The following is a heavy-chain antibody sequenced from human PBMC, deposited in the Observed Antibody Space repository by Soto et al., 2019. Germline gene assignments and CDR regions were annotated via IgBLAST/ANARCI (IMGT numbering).Heavy chain of an antibody. V-gene: IGHV3-15*07. J-gene: IGHJ4*02. CDR1: GFTFSNAW. Sequence: EVQLVESGGGLVKPGGSLRLSCAASGFTFSNAWMNWVRQAPGKGLEWVGRIKSKTDGGTTDYAAPVKGRFNISRDDSKTTLYLQMNSRKTEDTAVYYCTTTRNSGSYFSERREAFDYWGQGTLVTVSS. CDR2: IKSKTDGGTT. D-gene: IGHD1-26*01. CDR3: TTTRNSGSYFSERREAFDY.